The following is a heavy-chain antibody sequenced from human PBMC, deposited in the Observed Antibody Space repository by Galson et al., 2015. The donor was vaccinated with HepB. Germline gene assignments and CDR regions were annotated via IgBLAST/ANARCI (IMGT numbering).Heavy chain of an antibody. J-gene: IGHJ4*02. V-gene: IGHV3-33*01. CDR1: GLIFRHYG. CDR2: IYYDGGNK. Sequence: SLRLSCAASGLIFRHYGMHWVRQVPGKGLEWVAIIYYDGGNKYYADSVRGRFTISEDNSKNTLYLQMNSLRPEDTAIYYFATSNPSVAIGEDWGQGTLVTVSS. CDR3: ATSNPSVAIGED. D-gene: IGHD5-12*01.